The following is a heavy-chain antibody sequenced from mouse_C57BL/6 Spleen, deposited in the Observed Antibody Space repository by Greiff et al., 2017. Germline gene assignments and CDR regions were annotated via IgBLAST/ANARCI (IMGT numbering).Heavy chain of an antibody. J-gene: IGHJ2*01. CDR1: GFTFSSYG. V-gene: IGHV5-6*02. CDR2: ISSGGSYT. Sequence: EVMLVESGGDLVKPGGSLKLSCAASGFTFSSYGMSWVRQTPDKRLAWVATISSGGSYTYYPASVKGRFTISRDNAKNTLYLQMSSLKSEDTAMYYCARHGNFDYWGQGTTRTVSS. CDR3: ARHGNFDY. D-gene: IGHD4-1*01.